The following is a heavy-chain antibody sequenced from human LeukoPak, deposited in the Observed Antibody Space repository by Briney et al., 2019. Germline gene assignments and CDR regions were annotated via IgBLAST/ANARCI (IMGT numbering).Heavy chain of an antibody. CDR2: ISGSGGST. CDR1: GFTFSSYA. V-gene: IGHV3-23*01. Sequence: GGSLRLSCAASGFTFSSYAMSWVRQAPGKGLEWVSAISGSGGSTYYADSVKGRFTISRDNSKNTLYLQMNSLRAEDTAVYYCARDPYSIAVGKDAFDIWGQGTMVTVSS. CDR3: ARDPYSIAVGKDAFDI. D-gene: IGHD6-19*01. J-gene: IGHJ3*02.